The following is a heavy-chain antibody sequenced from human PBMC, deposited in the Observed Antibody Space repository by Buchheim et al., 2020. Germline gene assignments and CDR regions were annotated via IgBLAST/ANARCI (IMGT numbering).Heavy chain of an antibody. CDR1: GFTFSSYA. CDR2: ISYDGSNK. Sequence: QVQLVESGGGVVQPGRSLRLSCAASGFTFSSYAMHWVRQAPGKGLEWVAVISYDGSNKYYADSVKGRFTISRDNSKNTLYLQMNSLRAEDTAVYYCASSWGGYSYGSLDYWGQGTL. CDR3: ASSWGGYSYGSLDY. V-gene: IGHV3-30-3*01. J-gene: IGHJ4*02. D-gene: IGHD5-18*01.